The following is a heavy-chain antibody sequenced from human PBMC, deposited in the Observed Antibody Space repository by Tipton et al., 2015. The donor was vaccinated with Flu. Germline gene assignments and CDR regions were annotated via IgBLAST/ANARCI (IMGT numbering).Heavy chain of an antibody. J-gene: IGHJ4*02. CDR2: IYHSGST. Sequence: TLSLTCTVSGYSISSGYYWGWIRQPPGKGLEWIGSIYHSGSTYYNPSLKSRVTISVDTSKNQFSLKLSSVTAADTAVYYCARGPEQWLVNPHYFDYWGQGTLVPVSS. V-gene: IGHV4-38-2*02. D-gene: IGHD6-19*01. CDR3: ARGPEQWLVNPHYFDY. CDR1: GYSISSGYY.